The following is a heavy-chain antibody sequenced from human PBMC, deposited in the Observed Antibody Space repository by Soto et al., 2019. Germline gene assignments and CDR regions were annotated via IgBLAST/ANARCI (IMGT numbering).Heavy chain of an antibody. CDR1: GFTFSNYA. CDR3: ARNCGVDCHSVFFY. D-gene: IGHD2-21*02. Sequence: EVQLLESGGGLVQPGGSLRLSCAASGFTFSNYAMSWVHQAPGKGLEWVSGISGGGGSSYYADSVKGRFTISRDNSKNTLYLQMNSLRAEDTAVYYCARNCGVDCHSVFFYWGQGTLVIVSS. J-gene: IGHJ4*02. V-gene: IGHV3-23*01. CDR2: ISGGGGSS.